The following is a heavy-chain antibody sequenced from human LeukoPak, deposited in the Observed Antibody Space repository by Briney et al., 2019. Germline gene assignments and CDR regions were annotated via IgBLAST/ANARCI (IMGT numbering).Heavy chain of an antibody. D-gene: IGHD3-22*01. J-gene: IGHJ4*02. CDR3: ATPPKGISYYHLDS. CDR2: ISYNGGRT. CDR1: GFTFNNYA. Sequence: PGGSLRLSCAASGFTFNNYAMSWVRQAPGKGLEWVSLISYNGGRTYSADSVKGRFTISRDTSKNTLYLQMNGLRAEDTAVYYCATPPKGISYYHLDSWGPGTPVIVSS. V-gene: IGHV3-23*01.